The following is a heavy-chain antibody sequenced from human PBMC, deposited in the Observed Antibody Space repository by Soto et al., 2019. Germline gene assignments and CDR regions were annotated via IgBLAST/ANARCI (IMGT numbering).Heavy chain of an antibody. Sequence: ASVKVSCKVSGYTLTELSMRWVRQAPGKGLEWMGGFDPEDGETIYAQKFQGSVTMTEDTSTDTAYMELSSLRSEDTAVYYCATVSELGNAFDIWGQGTMVTVSS. J-gene: IGHJ3*02. CDR3: ATVSELGNAFDI. D-gene: IGHD1-7*01. CDR1: GYTLTELS. V-gene: IGHV1-24*01. CDR2: FDPEDGET.